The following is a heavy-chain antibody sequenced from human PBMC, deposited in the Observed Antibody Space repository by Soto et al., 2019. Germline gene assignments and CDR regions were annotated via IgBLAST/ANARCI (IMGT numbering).Heavy chain of an antibody. J-gene: IGHJ6*02. Sequence: EVQLVESGGGLVKPGGSLRLSCAASGFTFSSYSMNWVRQAPGKGLEWVSSISSSSSYIYYADSVKGRFTISRDNAKNSLYLQMNSLRAEDTAVYYCARSLPSPDIYSSSWWTYYYYYGMDVWGQGTTVTVSS. CDR3: ARSLPSPDIYSSSWWTYYYYYGMDV. V-gene: IGHV3-21*01. CDR2: ISSSSSYI. CDR1: GFTFSSYS. D-gene: IGHD6-13*01.